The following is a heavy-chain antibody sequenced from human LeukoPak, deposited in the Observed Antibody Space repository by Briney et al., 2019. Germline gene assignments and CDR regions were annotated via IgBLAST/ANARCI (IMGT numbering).Heavy chain of an antibody. CDR1: GGSISSGSYY. V-gene: IGHV4-61*02. D-gene: IGHD3-3*01. CDR3: ARDYDSPLYDYYYMDV. J-gene: IGHJ6*03. Sequence: SQTLSLTCTVSGGSISSGSYYWSWIRQPAGKGLEWIGRIYTSGSTNYNPSLKSRVTISVDTSKNQFSLKLSSVTAADTAVYYCARDYDSPLYDYYYMDVWGKGTTVSVSS. CDR2: IYTSGST.